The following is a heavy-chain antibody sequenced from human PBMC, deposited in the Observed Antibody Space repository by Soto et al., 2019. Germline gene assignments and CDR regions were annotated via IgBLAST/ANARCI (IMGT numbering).Heavy chain of an antibody. CDR3: ARGCCGGSCPYYYYGMDV. CDR1: GYTFTSYG. D-gene: IGHD2-15*01. J-gene: IGHJ6*02. CDR2: ISAYNGNT. V-gene: IGHV1-18*01. Sequence: QVQLVQTGAEVKKPGASVKVSCKASGYTFTSYGIIWVRQAPGQGLEWLGWISAYNGNTNSAQKLPGRVTMTTDTSTSTAYMELRSLRSDDTAVYYCARGCCGGSCPYYYYGMDVWGQGTTVTVSS.